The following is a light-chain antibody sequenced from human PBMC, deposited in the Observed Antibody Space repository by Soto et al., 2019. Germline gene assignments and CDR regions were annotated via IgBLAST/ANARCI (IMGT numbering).Light chain of an antibody. J-gene: IGLJ3*02. Sequence: QSALTQPPSASGSPGQSVAISCTGTSSDVGGYNYVSWYQQHPGKAPKLMIYEVNKRPSGVPDRFSGSKSGNTASLTVSGLQAEDEADYYCCSYAGSYPWVFGGGTKLTVL. V-gene: IGLV2-8*01. CDR3: CSYAGSYPWV. CDR2: EVN. CDR1: SSDVGGYNY.